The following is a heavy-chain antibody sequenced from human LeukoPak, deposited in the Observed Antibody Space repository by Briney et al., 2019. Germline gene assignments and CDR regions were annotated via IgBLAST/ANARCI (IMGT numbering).Heavy chain of an antibody. J-gene: IGHJ4*02. V-gene: IGHV3-30*04. D-gene: IGHD2-2*01. CDR1: GFTFSSYA. CDR3: ARHADIVVVPAATIDY. CDR2: ISYDGSNK. Sequence: GGSLRLSCAASGFTFSSYAMHWVRQAPGKGLEWVAFISYDGSNKYYADSVKGRFTISRDNSKNTLYLQMNSLRAEDTAVYYCARHADIVVVPAATIDYWGQGTLVTVSS.